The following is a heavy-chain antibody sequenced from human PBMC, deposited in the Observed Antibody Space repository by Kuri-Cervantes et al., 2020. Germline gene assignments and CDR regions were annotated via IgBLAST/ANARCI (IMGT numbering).Heavy chain of an antibody. D-gene: IGHD3-22*01. J-gene: IGHJ4*02. V-gene: IGHV4-30-4*08. CDR3: ARVASGSGYFY. Sequence: LRLSCAASGFTFSSYSMNWVRQPPGKGLEWIGYIYYSGSTYYNPSLKSRVTISVDTSKNQFSLKLSSVTAADTAVYYCARVASGSGYFYWGQGTLVTVSS. CDR1: GFTFSSYS. CDR2: IYYSGST.